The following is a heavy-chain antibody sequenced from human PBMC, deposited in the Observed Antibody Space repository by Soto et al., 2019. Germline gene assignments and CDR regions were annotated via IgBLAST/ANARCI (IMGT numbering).Heavy chain of an antibody. D-gene: IGHD3-3*01. CDR2: ISSSGSTI. CDR1: GFTFSSYE. V-gene: IGHV3-48*03. Sequence: PGGSLRLSCAASGFTFSSYEMNWVRQAPGKGLEWVSYISSSGSTIYYADSVKGRFTISRDNAKNSLYLQMNSLRAEDTAVYYCARDTYDFWSGYLDVWGQGATVTGS. CDR3: ARDTYDFWSGYLDV. J-gene: IGHJ6*02.